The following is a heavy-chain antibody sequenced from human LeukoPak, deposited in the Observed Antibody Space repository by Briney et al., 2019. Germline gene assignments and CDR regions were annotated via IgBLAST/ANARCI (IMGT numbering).Heavy chain of an antibody. D-gene: IGHD3-10*01. CDR2: ITGGST. Sequence: GGSLRLSCAASGFDFSDYAMSWVRQAPGKGLEWVSTITGGSTYYADSVKGRFTISRDNSKNTLYLQMNSLRAEDTAVYYCTREDTMVRGVILYGMDVWGQGTTVTVSS. CDR1: GFDFSDYA. J-gene: IGHJ6*02. V-gene: IGHV3-23*01. CDR3: TREDTMVRGVILYGMDV.